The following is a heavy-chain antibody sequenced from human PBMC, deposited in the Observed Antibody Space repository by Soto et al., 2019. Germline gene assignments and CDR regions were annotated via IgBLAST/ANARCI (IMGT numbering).Heavy chain of an antibody. J-gene: IGHJ6*02. CDR1: GGTFSNSP. D-gene: IGHD2-21*02. Sequence: QVQLVQSGAEVKKPGSSVKVSCKSSGGTFSNSPISWVRQAPGQGLEWVGGVIPVFKTANYAQKFQGRVTITADESTDTAYMGLSSLRAGDTAVYYCARSRLVVGVTEDYYGRDVWGQGTTVTVSS. CDR2: VIPVFKTA. CDR3: ARSRLVVGVTEDYYGRDV. V-gene: IGHV1-69*12.